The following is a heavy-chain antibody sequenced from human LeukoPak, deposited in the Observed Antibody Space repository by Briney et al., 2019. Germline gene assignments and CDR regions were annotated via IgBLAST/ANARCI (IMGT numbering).Heavy chain of an antibody. V-gene: IGHV4-39*07. CDR2: IYYSGST. J-gene: IGHJ4*02. Sequence: PSETLSLTCTVSGGSISSGDYYWSWIRQPPGKGLEWIGSIYYSGSTYYNPSLKSRVTISVDTSKNQFSLKLSSVTAADTAVYYCARDRVWSRGGDYWGQGTLVTVSS. D-gene: IGHD3-10*01. CDR3: ARDRVWSRGGDY. CDR1: GGSISSGDYY.